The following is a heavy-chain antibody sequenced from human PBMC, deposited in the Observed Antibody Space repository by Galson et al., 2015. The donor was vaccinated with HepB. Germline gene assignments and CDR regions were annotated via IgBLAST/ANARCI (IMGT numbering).Heavy chain of an antibody. V-gene: IGHV5-51*01. Sequence: QSGAEVKKPGESLKISCKGSGYSFTSYWISWVRQMPGKGLEWMGIIYPGDSDTRYSPSFRGQVTISADKSISTAYLQWSSLKASDTAVYYCARDTKYDFWSGYYTQALSNAVDIWGQGTMVTVSS. CDR2: IYPGDSDT. CDR3: ARDTKYDFWSGYYTQALSNAVDI. CDR1: GYSFTSYW. D-gene: IGHD3-3*01. J-gene: IGHJ3*02.